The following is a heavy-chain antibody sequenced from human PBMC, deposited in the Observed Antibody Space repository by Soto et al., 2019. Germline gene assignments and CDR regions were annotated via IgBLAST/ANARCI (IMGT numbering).Heavy chain of an antibody. D-gene: IGHD1-26*01. CDR3: ARGLGSGSYSSLDY. CDR1: GFTFSSYA. V-gene: IGHV3-30-3*01. CDR2: ISYDGSNK. J-gene: IGHJ4*02. Sequence: GGSLRLSCAASGFTFSSYAMHWFRQAPGKGLEWVAVISYDGSNKYYADSVKGRFTISRDNSKNTLYLQMNSLRAEDTAVYYCARGLGSGSYSSLDYWGQGTLVTVSS.